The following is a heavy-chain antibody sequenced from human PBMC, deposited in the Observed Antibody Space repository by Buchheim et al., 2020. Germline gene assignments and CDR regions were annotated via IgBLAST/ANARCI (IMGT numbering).Heavy chain of an antibody. Sequence: QVQLVESGGGVVQPGRSLRLSCAASGFTFSSYGMHWVRQAPGKGLEWVAVISYDGSNKYYADSVTGRFTISRDNSQNTLYLQMNSLRAEDTAVYYCAKDLGDYYYYGMDVWGQGTT. CDR2: ISYDGSNK. D-gene: IGHD7-27*01. V-gene: IGHV3-30*18. CDR3: AKDLGDYYYYGMDV. CDR1: GFTFSSYG. J-gene: IGHJ6*02.